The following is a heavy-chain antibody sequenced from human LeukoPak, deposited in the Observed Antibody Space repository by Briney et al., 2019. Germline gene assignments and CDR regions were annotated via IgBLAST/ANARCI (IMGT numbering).Heavy chain of an antibody. CDR1: GYTFTSYA. D-gene: IGHD2-2*01. CDR2: INTNTGNP. Sequence: ASVNVSCKASGYTFTSYAMNWVRQAPGQGLEWMGWINTNTGNPTYAQGFTGRFVFSLDTSVSTAYLQISSLKAEDTAVYYCAIGLSTSCYAGCDAFDIWGQGTMGTVSS. V-gene: IGHV7-4-1*02. CDR3: AIGLSTSCYAGCDAFDI. J-gene: IGHJ3*02.